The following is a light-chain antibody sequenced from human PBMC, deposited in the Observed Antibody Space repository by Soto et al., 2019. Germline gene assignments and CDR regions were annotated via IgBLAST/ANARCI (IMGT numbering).Light chain of an antibody. Sequence: QSVLTQPPSVSGAPGQRVTISCTGSSSNLGSGFDVQWYQQLPGTAPKLLIYYNDNRPSGVPDRFSGSKSGTSASLAITGLQADDEADYHCQSYDSSLRGSVFGGGTKLTVL. J-gene: IGLJ2*01. V-gene: IGLV1-40*01. CDR3: QSYDSSLRGSV. CDR2: YND. CDR1: SSNLGSGFD.